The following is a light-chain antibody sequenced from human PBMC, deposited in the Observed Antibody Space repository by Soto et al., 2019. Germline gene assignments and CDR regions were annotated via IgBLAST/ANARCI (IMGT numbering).Light chain of an antibody. V-gene: IGKV3-20*01. CDR2: GAS. CDR3: NQFERSPPAFT. CDR1: QSVSTRY. Sequence: ESMLTQSPGTLSLSPGERATLSCRASQSVSTRYLAWYQQKPGQAPRLLIYGASIRATGIPDRFSGSGSGTDFTFTISRLELEDFAVYYCNQFERSPPAFTFGQGTKLEI. J-gene: IGKJ2*01.